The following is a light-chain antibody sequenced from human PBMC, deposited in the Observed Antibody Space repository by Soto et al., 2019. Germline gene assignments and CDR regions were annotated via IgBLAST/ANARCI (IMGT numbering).Light chain of an antibody. Sequence: QSALTQPPSASGTPGQRVTISCSGSSSNIGSNTVNWYQQLPGTAPKLLIYSNNQRPSGVPDRFSGSKSGTSASLAISGLQSEDEADYYCVAWDDSLNGRVFGTGTKVTVL. CDR1: SSNIGSNT. V-gene: IGLV1-44*01. CDR2: SNN. J-gene: IGLJ1*01. CDR3: VAWDDSLNGRV.